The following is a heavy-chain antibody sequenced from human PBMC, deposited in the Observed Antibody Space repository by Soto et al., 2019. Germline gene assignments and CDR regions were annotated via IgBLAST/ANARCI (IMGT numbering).Heavy chain of an antibody. J-gene: IGHJ6*02. V-gene: IGHV4-59*01. D-gene: IGHD4-4*01. CDR1: GASISTYY. CDR3: ARSGQDTTVTYFYYYGMDV. CDR2: SYYSGTT. Sequence: PPETRSPTCTVSGASISTYYSVWIRQPPGKGLEWSGYSYYSGTTNYNPSLKSRVSISIDTSKNQFSLKLRSVTAADTAVYYCARSGQDTTVTYFYYYGMDVWGQGTTVTVSS.